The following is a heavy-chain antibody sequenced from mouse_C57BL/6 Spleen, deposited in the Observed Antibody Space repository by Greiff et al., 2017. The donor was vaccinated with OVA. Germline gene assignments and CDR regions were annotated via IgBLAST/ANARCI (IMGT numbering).Heavy chain of an antibody. CDR1: GYAFSSSW. J-gene: IGHJ4*01. CDR2: IYPGDGDT. Sequence: QVQLQQSGPELVKPGASVKISCKASGYAFSSSWMNWVKQSPGTGLEWIGRIYPGDGDTNYNGTFKGKATLTADKSSSTAYMQLSSLTSEDSAVYSCAREITTVVAPHYAMDYWGQGTSVTVSS. CDR3: AREITTVVAPHYAMDY. D-gene: IGHD1-1*01. V-gene: IGHV1-82*01.